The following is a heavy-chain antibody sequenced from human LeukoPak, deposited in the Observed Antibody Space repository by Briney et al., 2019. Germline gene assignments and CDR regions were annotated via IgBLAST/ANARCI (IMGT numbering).Heavy chain of an antibody. D-gene: IGHD5-24*01. CDR3: AKFGSRRDGYNSGDY. CDR2: ISWDGGST. V-gene: IGHV3-43D*03. Sequence: GGSLRLSCAASGFTFDDYAMHWVRQAPGKGLEWVSLISWDGGSTYYADSVKGRFTISRDNSKNSLYLQMNSLRAEDTALYYCAKFGSRRDGYNSGDYWGQGTLVTVSS. CDR1: GFTFDDYA. J-gene: IGHJ4*02.